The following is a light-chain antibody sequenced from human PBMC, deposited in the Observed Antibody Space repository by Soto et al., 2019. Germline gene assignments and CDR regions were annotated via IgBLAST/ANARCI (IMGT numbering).Light chain of an antibody. J-gene: IGKJ1*01. V-gene: IGKV1-5*01. CDR3: QQYNRYWT. CDR2: DAS. Sequence: DIQMTQSPSTLSASVGDRVTITCRASQSISSWLAWYQQKPGQAPKLLIYDASSLESGVPSRFSGSGSGTEFTLTISSLQHDDFASYYCQQYNRYWTFGQGTKVEIK. CDR1: QSISSW.